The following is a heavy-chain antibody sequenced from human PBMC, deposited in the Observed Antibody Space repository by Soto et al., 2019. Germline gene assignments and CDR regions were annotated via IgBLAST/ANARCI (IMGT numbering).Heavy chain of an antibody. D-gene: IGHD3-22*01. J-gene: IGHJ5*02. CDR2: ISQNSDKR. CDR1: GFTFDGHA. V-gene: IGHV3-9*01. CDR3: ARAPNYYASGRLDP. Sequence: EVQLVESGGGLAHPGRSLRLSCVASGFTFDGHAMHWVRQAPGKGLEWVAGISQNSDKRGYGDSVKGRFTISRDNAKNSLYLQMNSRRAEDTALYYWARAPNYYASGRLDPWGQGTLVTVSS.